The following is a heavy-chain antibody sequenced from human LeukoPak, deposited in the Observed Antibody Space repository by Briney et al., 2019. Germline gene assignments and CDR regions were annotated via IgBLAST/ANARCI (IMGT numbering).Heavy chain of an antibody. D-gene: IGHD6-19*01. J-gene: IGHJ4*02. V-gene: IGHV4-59*12. Sequence: PSETLSLTCTVSGGSISSYYWNWIRQPPGKGLEWIGNIYYSGSTNYNPSLKSRVTISVDTSKNQFSLKLSSVTAADTAVYYCARSRGWLVYFDYWGQGTLVTVSS. CDR2: IYYSGST. CDR1: GGSISSYY. CDR3: ARSRGWLVYFDY.